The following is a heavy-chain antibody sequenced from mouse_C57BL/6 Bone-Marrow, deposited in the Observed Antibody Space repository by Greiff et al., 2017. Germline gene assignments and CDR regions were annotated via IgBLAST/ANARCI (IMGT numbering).Heavy chain of an antibody. J-gene: IGHJ2*01. D-gene: IGHD4-1*01. CDR3: ARDRGLWPLTGDY. CDR2: ISDGGSYT. CDR1: GFTFSSYA. Sequence: EVKLMESGGGLVKPGGSLKLSCAASGFTFSSYAMSWVRQTPEKRLEWVATISDGGSYTYYPDNVKGRFTISRDNAKNNLYLQMSHLKSEDTAMYYCARDRGLWPLTGDYWGQGTTLTVSS. V-gene: IGHV5-4*01.